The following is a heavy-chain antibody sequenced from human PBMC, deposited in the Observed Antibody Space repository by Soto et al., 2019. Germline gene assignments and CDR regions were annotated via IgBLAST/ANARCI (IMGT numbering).Heavy chain of an antibody. Sequence: EVHLVESGGNLVQPGGSLRLSCEASGFTFSGFDMHWVRQPTGKGLEWVSTIGTAGDTYYAVSVKGRFTISRDNAKNSLSLQMNCLRAGDTAVYFCARGQEVGAHFFDSWGQGTQVTVSS. V-gene: IGHV3-13*01. CDR2: IGTAGDT. J-gene: IGHJ4*02. D-gene: IGHD2-15*01. CDR3: ARGQEVGAHFFDS. CDR1: GFTFSGFD.